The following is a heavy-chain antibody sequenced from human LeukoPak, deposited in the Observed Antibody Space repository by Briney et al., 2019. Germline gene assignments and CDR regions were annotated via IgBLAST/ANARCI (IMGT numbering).Heavy chain of an antibody. CDR2: ISGSGGST. J-gene: IGHJ4*02. Sequence: GGSLRLSCADSGFTFSSYSINWVRQAPGKGLEWVSAISGSGGSTYYADSVKGRFTISRDNSKNTLYLQMNSLIAEDTAVYYCAKDRGYSSSWSGYWGQGTLVTVSS. CDR3: AKDRGYSSSWSGY. D-gene: IGHD6-13*01. CDR1: GFTFSSYS. V-gene: IGHV3-23*01.